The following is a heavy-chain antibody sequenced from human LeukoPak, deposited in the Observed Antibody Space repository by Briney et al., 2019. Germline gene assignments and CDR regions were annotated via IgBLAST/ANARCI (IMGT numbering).Heavy chain of an antibody. CDR2: ISSSSSYI. CDR3: AKAASKRTDYGDYAFYYYMDV. Sequence: GGSLRLSCAASGFTFSSYSMNWVRQAPGKGLEWVSSISSSSSYIYYADSVKGRFTISRDNAKNSLYLQMNSLRAEDTAVYYCAKAASKRTDYGDYAFYYYMDVWGKGTTVTISS. D-gene: IGHD4-17*01. J-gene: IGHJ6*03. V-gene: IGHV3-21*01. CDR1: GFTFSSYS.